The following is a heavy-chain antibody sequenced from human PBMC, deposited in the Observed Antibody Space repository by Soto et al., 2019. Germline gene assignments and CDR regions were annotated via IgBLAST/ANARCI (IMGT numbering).Heavy chain of an antibody. Sequence: AETLSLTCTVSGGSVSSSSYYWRWIRQPPGKGLEWSGNVYYGGSTYYNPSLKSRVTISVETSKSQFSLKLSSVTAADTAVYYCAGGDYYHSSGYYFYYYTMDVWGQGTTVTVSS. J-gene: IGHJ6*02. D-gene: IGHD3-22*01. CDR2: VYYGGST. CDR3: AGGDYYHSSGYYFYYYTMDV. V-gene: IGHV4-39*01. CDR1: GGSVSSSSYY.